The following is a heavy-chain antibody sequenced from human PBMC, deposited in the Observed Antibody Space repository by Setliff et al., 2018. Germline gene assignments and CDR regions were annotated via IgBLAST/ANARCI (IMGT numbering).Heavy chain of an antibody. J-gene: IGHJ6*03. CDR1: GFTVSSDY. D-gene: IGHD3-3*01. Sequence: GGSLRLSCAASGFTVSSDYMSWFRQAPGKGLEWVSVIYSGGDTYYADSVKGRFTISRDNAKNSLYLQMNSLRAEDTAVYYCAREQTMEWLLYGADYFYYMDVWGKGTTVTVSS. CDR2: IYSGGDT. V-gene: IGHV3-66*01. CDR3: AREQTMEWLLYGADYFYYMDV.